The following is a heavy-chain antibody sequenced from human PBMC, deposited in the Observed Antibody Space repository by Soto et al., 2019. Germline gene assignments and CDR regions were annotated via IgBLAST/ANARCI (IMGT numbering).Heavy chain of an antibody. V-gene: IGHV4-30-2*01. J-gene: IGHJ4*02. D-gene: IGHD3-10*01. CDR3: ARLLWFGESKTYYFDY. Sequence: SETLSLTCAVSGGSISSGGYSWSWIRQPPGKGLEWIGYIYHSRSTYYNPSLKSRVTISVDRSKNQFSLKLSSVTAADTAVYYCARLLWFGESKTYYFDYWGQGTLVTVSS. CDR1: GGSISSGGYS. CDR2: IYHSRST.